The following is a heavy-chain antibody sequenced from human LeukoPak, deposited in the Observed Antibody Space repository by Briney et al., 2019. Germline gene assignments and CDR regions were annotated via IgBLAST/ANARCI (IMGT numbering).Heavy chain of an antibody. D-gene: IGHD6-19*01. V-gene: IGHV4-38-2*01. CDR1: GYSISSGYY. CDR3: ARLYSSGRGDY. J-gene: IGHJ4*02. Sequence: SETLSLTCAVSGYSISSGYYWGWIRQPPGKGLEWIGSIYHSGSTYYNPPLKSRITISVDTSKNQFSLKLSSVTAADTAVYYCARLYSSGRGDYWSQGTLVTVSS. CDR2: IYHSGST.